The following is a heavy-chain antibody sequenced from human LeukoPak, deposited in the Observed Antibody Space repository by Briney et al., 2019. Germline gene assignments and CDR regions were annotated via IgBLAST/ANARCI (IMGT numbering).Heavy chain of an antibody. CDR2: INHSGST. CDR3: AGGRLWYQPLDLAFDY. V-gene: IGHV4-34*01. Sequence: PSETLSLTCAVYGGSFSGYYWSWIRQPPGKGLEWIGEINHSGSTNYNPSLKSRVTISVDTSKNQFSLKLSSVTAADTAVYYCAGGRLWYQPLDLAFDYWGQGTLVTVSS. D-gene: IGHD2-2*02. CDR1: GGSFSGYY. J-gene: IGHJ4*02.